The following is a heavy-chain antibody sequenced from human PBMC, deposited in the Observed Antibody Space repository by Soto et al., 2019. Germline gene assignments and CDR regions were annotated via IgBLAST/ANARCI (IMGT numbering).Heavy chain of an antibody. J-gene: IGHJ4*02. CDR2: IIPIFGTA. Sequence: QVQLVQSGAEVKKPGSSVKVSCKTSGGTFSTYSIVWVRQAPGEGLEWMGGIIPIFGTANYAQKFQDRVTITADKSTNTAFMELSSLKSEDTAMYYCASSIGNNYGVGTNYYFDYWGQGTLVTVSS. CDR1: GGTFSTYS. CDR3: ASSIGNNYGVGTNYYFDY. D-gene: IGHD5-18*01. V-gene: IGHV1-69*06.